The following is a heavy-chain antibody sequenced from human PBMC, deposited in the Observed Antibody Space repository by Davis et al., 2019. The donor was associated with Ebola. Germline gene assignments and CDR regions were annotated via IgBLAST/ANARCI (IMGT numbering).Heavy chain of an antibody. CDR2: IYYSGST. CDR1: GGSISSAY. CDR3: ARGMGEWLFHGMDV. D-gene: IGHD3-3*01. V-gene: IGHV4-59*01. J-gene: IGHJ6*02. Sequence: SETLSLTCTVSGGSISSAYWSWIRQPPGKGLEWIGYIYYSGSTNYNPSLKSRVTISVDTSKNQFSLKLSSVTAADTAVYYCARGMGEWLFHGMDVWGQGTTVTVSS.